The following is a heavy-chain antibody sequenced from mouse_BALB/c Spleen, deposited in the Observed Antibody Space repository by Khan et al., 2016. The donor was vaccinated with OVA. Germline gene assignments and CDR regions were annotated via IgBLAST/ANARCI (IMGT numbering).Heavy chain of an antibody. D-gene: IGHD1-1*01. J-gene: IGHJ2*01. V-gene: IGHV1-7*01. CDR2: INPSTGYT. CDR1: GYTFINYW. Sequence: LQESGAELAKPGASVKMSCKASGYTFINYWILWIKQRPGQGLEWIGYINPSTGYTEYNQNFKDKATLPADKATSTSYMQRSSLTSEDSTVYYCARRGLRGDFDYWGQGTTLTVSS. CDR3: ARRGLRGDFDY.